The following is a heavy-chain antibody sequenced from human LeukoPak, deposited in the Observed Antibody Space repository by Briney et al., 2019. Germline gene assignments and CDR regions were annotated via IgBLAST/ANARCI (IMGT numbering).Heavy chain of an antibody. CDR3: ARGGDYYNWFDP. CDR1: GYSISSGYY. J-gene: IGHJ5*02. Sequence: PSETLSLTCTVSGYSISSGYYWGWIRQPPGKGLEWIGSIYHSGSTYYNPSLKSRVTISVDTSKNQFSLKLSSVTAADTAVYYCARGGDYYNWFDPWGQGTLVTVSS. D-gene: IGHD4-17*01. CDR2: IYHSGST. V-gene: IGHV4-38-2*02.